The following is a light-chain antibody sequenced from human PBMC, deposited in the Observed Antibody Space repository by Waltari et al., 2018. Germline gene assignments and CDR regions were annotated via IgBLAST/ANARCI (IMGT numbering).Light chain of an antibody. CDR1: QSVSNN. V-gene: IGKV3-15*01. J-gene: IGKJ1*01. CDR2: GAS. CDR3: QQYNNWLWT. Sequence: ERVMPESPATLSVSPGERATLSCRASQSVSNNLAWYQQKPGQAPRLLIYGASTRATDIPARFSGSGSGTEFTLTISSLQSEDFAVYYCQQYNNWLWTFGQGTKVEVK.